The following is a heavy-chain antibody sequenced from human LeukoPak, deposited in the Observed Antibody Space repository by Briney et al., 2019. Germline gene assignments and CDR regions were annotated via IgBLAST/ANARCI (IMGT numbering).Heavy chain of an antibody. D-gene: IGHD3-3*01. CDR1: GFTFTSYA. CDR3: AKGAQYDFWTGYTLEYFDV. V-gene: IGHV3-23*01. Sequence: GGSLRLSCAASGFTFTSYAMNWVRQAPGKGLEWVSFISASGSSTHYADSVKGRFTISRDNSNHTLYLQINSLRAEDTAAYYCAKGAQYDFWTGYTLEYFDVWGKGTLVTVSS. J-gene: IGHJ4*02. CDR2: ISASGSST.